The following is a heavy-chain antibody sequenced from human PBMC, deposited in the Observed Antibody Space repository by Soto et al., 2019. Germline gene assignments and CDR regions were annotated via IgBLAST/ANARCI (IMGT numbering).Heavy chain of an antibody. CDR3: AKDIGIGGSYYVVDY. V-gene: IGHV3-30*18. CDR2: ISKDGSNK. CDR1: GFTFSSYG. Sequence: QVQLVESGGGVVQPGRSLRLSCAASGFTFSSYGMHWVRQAPGKGLEWVTVISKDGSNKYYVDSVKGRFTISRDNSKNTLNLQMNSLRAEDAAVYYCAKDIGIGGSYYVVDYWGQGTLVTVSS. D-gene: IGHD1-26*01. J-gene: IGHJ4*02.